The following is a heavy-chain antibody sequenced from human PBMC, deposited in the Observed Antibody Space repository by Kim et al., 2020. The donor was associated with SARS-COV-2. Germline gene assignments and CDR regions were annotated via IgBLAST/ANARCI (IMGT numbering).Heavy chain of an antibody. CDR1: GFTFSSYG. Sequence: GGSLRLSCAASGFTFSSYGMHWVRQAPGKGLEWVAVIWYDGSNKYYADSVKGRFTISRDNSKNTLYLQMNSLRAEDTAVYYCARDEALGALPPGFDYWGQGTLVTVSS. V-gene: IGHV3-33*01. CDR2: IWYDGSNK. J-gene: IGHJ4*02. CDR3: ARDEALGALPPGFDY. D-gene: IGHD1-26*01.